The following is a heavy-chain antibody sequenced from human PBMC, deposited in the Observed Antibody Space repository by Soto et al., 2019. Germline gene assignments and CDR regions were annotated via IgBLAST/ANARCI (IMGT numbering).Heavy chain of an antibody. CDR2: VSWNGGSL. J-gene: IGHJ4*02. CDR1: GFTFDDYA. D-gene: IGHD6-19*01. CDR3: VKARGWAFDY. V-gene: IGHV3-9*01. Sequence: PGGSLRLSCAASGFTFDDYAMNWVRQAPGKGLEWVARVSWNGGSLDYADSVKGRFSISRDNAKNSLYLQMNSPRTEDTALYYCVKARGWAFDYWGQGTVVTVSS.